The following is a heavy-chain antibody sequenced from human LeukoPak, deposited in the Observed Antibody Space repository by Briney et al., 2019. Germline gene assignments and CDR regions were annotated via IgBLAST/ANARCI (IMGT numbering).Heavy chain of an antibody. D-gene: IGHD3-22*01. CDR1: GGSISSYY. CDR3: ASQMGYYDSSGPARRAHYYFDY. CDR2: IYTSGST. V-gene: IGHV4-4*07. J-gene: IGHJ4*02. Sequence: SETLSLACTVSGGSISSYYWSWIRQPAGKGLEWIGRIYTSGSTNYNPPLKSRVTMSVDTSKNQFSLKLSSVTAADTAVYYCASQMGYYDSSGPARRAHYYFDYWGQGTLVTVSS.